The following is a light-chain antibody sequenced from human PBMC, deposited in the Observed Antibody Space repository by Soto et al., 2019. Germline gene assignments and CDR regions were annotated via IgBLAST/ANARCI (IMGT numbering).Light chain of an antibody. CDR2: EVT. J-gene: IGLJ2*01. CDR1: SSDVGGYNY. Sequence: QSALTQPPSAPGSPGQSVTISCTGTSSDVGGYNYVSWYQQHPGKAPKLIIYEVTKWPSGVPDRFSGSKSCNTASLTVSGIRAVDEADYYCSSYAGTNLVVFGGGTKLAVL. V-gene: IGLV2-8*01. CDR3: SSYAGTNLVV.